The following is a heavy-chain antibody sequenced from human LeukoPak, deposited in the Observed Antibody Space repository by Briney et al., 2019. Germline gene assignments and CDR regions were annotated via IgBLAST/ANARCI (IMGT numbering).Heavy chain of an antibody. V-gene: IGHV1-2*02. J-gene: IGHJ4*02. CDR2: INPNSGGT. D-gene: IGHD6-13*01. CDR1: GYTFTGYY. CDR3: ARPVLSGAAAADFDY. Sequence: GASVKVSCKASGYTFTGYYMHWVRQAPGQGLEWMGWINPNSGGTNYAQKFQGRVTMTRDTSISTAYMELSGLRSDDTAVYYCARPVLSGAAAADFDYWGQGTLVTVSS.